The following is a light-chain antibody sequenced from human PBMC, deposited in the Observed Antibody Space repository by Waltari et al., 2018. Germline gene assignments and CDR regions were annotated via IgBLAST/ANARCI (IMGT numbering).Light chain of an antibody. Sequence: EIVLTQSPGTLSLSPGERATLSCRASQSVSSSYLAWYQQKPGQPPRLRIYGASSRSTGIPDRFSGSGSGTDFTLTISRLEPEDFAVYYCQQYGSSPWTFGQGTKVEIK. CDR2: GAS. J-gene: IGKJ1*01. CDR3: QQYGSSPWT. CDR1: QSVSSSY. V-gene: IGKV3-20*01.